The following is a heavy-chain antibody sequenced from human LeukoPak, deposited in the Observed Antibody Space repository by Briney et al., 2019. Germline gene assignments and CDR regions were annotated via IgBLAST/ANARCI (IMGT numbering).Heavy chain of an antibody. CDR2: INPNSGGT. V-gene: IGHV1-2*02. J-gene: IGHJ4*02. CDR3: ARNGEYDFWSGYPRLDY. CDR1: GYTFTGYY. Sequence: ASVKVSCKASGYTFTGYYMHWVPEAPGQGLERMGWINPNSGGTNYAQKFQGRVTMTRDTSISTAYMELSRLRSDDTAVYYCARNGEYDFWSGYPRLDYWGQGTLVTVSS. D-gene: IGHD3-3*01.